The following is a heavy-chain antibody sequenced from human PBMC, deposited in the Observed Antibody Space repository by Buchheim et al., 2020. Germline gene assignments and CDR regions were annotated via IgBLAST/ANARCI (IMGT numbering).Heavy chain of an antibody. J-gene: IGHJ4*02. V-gene: IGHV3-48*03. CDR3: ARVGATYF. D-gene: IGHD1-26*01. CDR2: ISGSGSVI. CDR1: GFTFNTYE. Sequence: EVHLVASGGGLVQPGGSLRLSCTGSGFTFNTYEMNWVRQAPGKGLEWVSYISGSGSVIDYADSVKGRFTISRDNAKNSLYLQMNSLRVEDTAVNYCARVGATYFWGQGTL.